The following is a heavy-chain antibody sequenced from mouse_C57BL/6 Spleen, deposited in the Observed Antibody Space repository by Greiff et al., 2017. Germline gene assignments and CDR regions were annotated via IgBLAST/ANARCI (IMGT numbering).Heavy chain of an antibody. CDR2: IDPSDSET. CDR1: GYTFTSYW. Sequence: QVQLQQPGAELVRPGSSVKLSCKASGYTFTSYWMHWVKQRPIQGLEWIGNIDPSDSETHYNQKFKDKATLTVDKSSSTAYMQLSSLTSEDSAVYYCAIYSNSYYYAMDYWGQGTSVTASS. D-gene: IGHD2-5*01. J-gene: IGHJ4*01. V-gene: IGHV1-52*01. CDR3: AIYSNSYYYAMDY.